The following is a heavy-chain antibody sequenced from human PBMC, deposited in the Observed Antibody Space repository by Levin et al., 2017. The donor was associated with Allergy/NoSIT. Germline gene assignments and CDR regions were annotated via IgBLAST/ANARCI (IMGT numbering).Heavy chain of an antibody. D-gene: IGHD1-7*01. Sequence: PGGSLRLSCAASGFTFSSYSMNWVRQAPGKGLEWVSSISSSSSYIYYADSVKGRFTISRDNAKNSLYLQMNSLRAEDTAVYYCARRDNWNYLTNYGWFDPWGQGTLVSVSS. CDR2: ISSSSSYI. V-gene: IGHV3-21*01. CDR3: ARRDNWNYLTNYGWFDP. CDR1: GFTFSSYS. J-gene: IGHJ5*02.